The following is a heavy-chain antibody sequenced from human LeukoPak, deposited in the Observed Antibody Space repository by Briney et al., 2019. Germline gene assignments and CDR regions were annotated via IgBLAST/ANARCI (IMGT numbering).Heavy chain of an antibody. Sequence: PGGSLRLSCAASGFTFSDYYKSWIRQAPGKGLEWVSYISSSGSTIYYADSVKGRFTISRDNAKNSLYLQMNSLRAEDTAVYYCAIDPRSRPHFDYWGQGTLVTVSS. CDR2: ISSSGSTI. V-gene: IGHV3-11*01. J-gene: IGHJ4*02. CDR3: AIDPRSRPHFDY. CDR1: GFTFSDYY.